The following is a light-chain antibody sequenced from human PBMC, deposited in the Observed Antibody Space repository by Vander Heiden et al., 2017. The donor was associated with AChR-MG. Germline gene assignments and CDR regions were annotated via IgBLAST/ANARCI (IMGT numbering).Light chain of an antibody. J-gene: IGKJ1*01. V-gene: IGKV4-1*01. Sequence: DIVMTQSPGSLAVSLGERATINCKSSQSVLYSSNNKNYLAWYQQKPGQPPKLLIYGASTRESGVPDRFSGSGSGTDFTLTISSLQAEDVAVYYCQQYYDTVWTFGQGTKVEIK. CDR3: QQYYDTVWT. CDR1: QSVLYSSNNKNY. CDR2: GAS.